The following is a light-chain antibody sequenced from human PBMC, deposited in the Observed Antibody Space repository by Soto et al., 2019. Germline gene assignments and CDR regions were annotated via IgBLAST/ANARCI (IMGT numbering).Light chain of an antibody. CDR3: QQYADWPLT. Sequence: IVMTQSPATVSVSPGESASLSCRASRTIGTNLGWYQQKPGQAPRLLISKTSTRATGVPARFSGSGSGTEFTRPITSLQSEDIAVYYCQQYADWPLTFGGGTKVDIK. CDR1: RTIGTN. V-gene: IGKV3-15*01. CDR2: KTS. J-gene: IGKJ4*01.